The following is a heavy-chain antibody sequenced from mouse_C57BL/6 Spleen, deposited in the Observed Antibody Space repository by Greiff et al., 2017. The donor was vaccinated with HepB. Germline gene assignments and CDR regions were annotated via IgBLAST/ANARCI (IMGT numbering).Heavy chain of an antibody. CDR1: GYTFTSYT. Sequence: VQLVESGAELARPGASVKMSCKASGYTFTSYTMHWVKQRPGQGLEWIGYINPSSGYTKYNQKFKDKATLTADKSSSTAYMQLSSLTSEDSAVYYCARSYYSNEGDYFDYWGQGTTLTVSS. J-gene: IGHJ2*01. CDR2: INPSSGYT. CDR3: ARSYYSNEGDYFDY. V-gene: IGHV1-4*01. D-gene: IGHD2-5*01.